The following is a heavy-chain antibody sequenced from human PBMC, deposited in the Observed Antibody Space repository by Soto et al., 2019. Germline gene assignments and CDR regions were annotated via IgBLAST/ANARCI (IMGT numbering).Heavy chain of an antibody. D-gene: IGHD6-19*01. CDR3: AKDWVSSSGWYYFDY. V-gene: IGHV3-23*01. CDR1: GFTFSSYA. CDR2: ISGSGGST. J-gene: IGHJ4*02. Sequence: GGSLRLSCAASGFTFSSYAMSWVRQAPGKGLEWVSAISGSGGSTYYADSVKGRFTIYRDNSKNTLYLQMNSLRAEDTAGYYCAKDWVSSSGWYYFDYWGQGTLVTVSS.